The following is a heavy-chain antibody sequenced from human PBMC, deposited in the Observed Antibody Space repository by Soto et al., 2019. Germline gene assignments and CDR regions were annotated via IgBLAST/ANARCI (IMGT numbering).Heavy chain of an antibody. CDR3: AKGFGISWQYYFDY. CDR1: GFTFNPYA. V-gene: IGHV3-23*01. Sequence: EVQLLESGGGLAQPGGSLRLSCAASGFTFNPYAMNWVRQAPGKGLEWVSTIRGSGAGTYYADSVKGRFTISRDNSKNTLYLQMNSLRAEDTAVYFCAKGFGISWQYYFDYWGQGTLDTVSS. D-gene: IGHD6-13*01. CDR2: IRGSGAGT. J-gene: IGHJ4*02.